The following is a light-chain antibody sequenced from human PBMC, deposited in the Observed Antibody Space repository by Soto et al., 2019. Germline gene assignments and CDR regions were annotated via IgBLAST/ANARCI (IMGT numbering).Light chain of an antibody. CDR2: GAS. CDR1: QSVSSN. CDR3: QQYNNWPLT. J-gene: IGKJ4*01. V-gene: IGKV3-15*01. Sequence: EIVMTQSPATLSVSPGVRDTLSCRASQSVSSNLAWYQQKPGQAPRLLIYGASTRATGIPARFSGSGSGTEFTLTISSLQSEDFAVYYCQQYNNWPLTFGGGTKVEIK.